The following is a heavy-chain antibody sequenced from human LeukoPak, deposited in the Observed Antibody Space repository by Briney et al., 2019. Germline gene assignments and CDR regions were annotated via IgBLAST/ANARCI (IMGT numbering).Heavy chain of an antibody. V-gene: IGHV4-4*07. CDR1: GGSISSYY. J-gene: IGHJ6*03. Sequence: SETLSLTCTVSGGSISSYYWSWIRQPAGKGLEWIGRIYTSGSTNYNPSLKSRVTMSVDTSKNQFSLKLSSVTAADTAVYYCAREQKDYYYYYMDVWGKGTTVTVSS. CDR3: AREQKDYYYYYMDV. CDR2: IYTSGST.